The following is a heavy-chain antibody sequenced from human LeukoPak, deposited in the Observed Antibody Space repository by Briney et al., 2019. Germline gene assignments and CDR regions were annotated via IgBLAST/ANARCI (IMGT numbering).Heavy chain of an antibody. D-gene: IGHD3-10*01. J-gene: IGHJ4*02. CDR1: GFTFSSYG. CDR2: ISYDGSNK. CDR3: AKGGTYYYGSGSYYNPSDY. V-gene: IGHV3-30*18. Sequence: GGSLRLSCAASGFTFSSYGMHWVRQAPGKGLEWVAVISYDGSNKYYADSVKGRFTISRDNSKNTLYLQMNSLRAEDTAVYYCAKGGTYYYGSGSYYNPSDYWGQGTLVTVSS.